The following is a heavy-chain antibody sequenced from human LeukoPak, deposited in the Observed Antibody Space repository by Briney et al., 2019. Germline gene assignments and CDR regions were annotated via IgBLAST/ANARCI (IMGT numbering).Heavy chain of an antibody. CDR2: ISGSGGST. CDR3: AKGPYYYGSGSYTDY. Sequence: GVXXRLSCAASGFTFSSYAMSWVRQAPGKGVEWVSAISGSGGSTYYADSLKGRFTISRDNSNNTLYLQMNSLRAEDTAVYYCAKGPYYYGSGSYTDYWGQGTLVTVSS. J-gene: IGHJ4*02. CDR1: GFTFSSYA. V-gene: IGHV3-23*01. D-gene: IGHD3-10*01.